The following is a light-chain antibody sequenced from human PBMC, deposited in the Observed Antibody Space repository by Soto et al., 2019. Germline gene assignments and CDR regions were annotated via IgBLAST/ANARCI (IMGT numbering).Light chain of an antibody. CDR1: QNIDIY. Sequence: DVKMTQSPSSLSASVRDRVTITCRASQNIDIYLNWYQQKPGRPPTLLIYTTSRLQRGVPTRISGSGSGTDFTLTIRTLQPADFATHSCHQSYMTPPAFGQGTKVGIK. CDR2: TTS. J-gene: IGKJ2*01. V-gene: IGKV1-39*01. CDR3: HQSYMTPPA.